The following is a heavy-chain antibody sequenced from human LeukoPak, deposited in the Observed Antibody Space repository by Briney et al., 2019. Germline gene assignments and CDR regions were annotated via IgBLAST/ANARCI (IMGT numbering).Heavy chain of an antibody. D-gene: IGHD3-10*01. CDR2: IIPIFGTA. J-gene: IGHJ5*01. V-gene: IGHV1-69*05. CDR1: GGTFSSYA. CDR3: ASDRTRYGSGSSPDS. Sequence: ASVKASCKASGGTFSSYAISWVRQAPGQGLEWMGRIIPIFGTANYAQKFQGRVTITTDESTSTAYMELSSLRSEDTAVYYCASDRTRYGSGSSPDSWGQGTLVTVSS.